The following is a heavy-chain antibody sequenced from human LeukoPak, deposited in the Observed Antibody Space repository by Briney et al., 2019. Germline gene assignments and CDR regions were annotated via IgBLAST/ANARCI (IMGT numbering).Heavy chain of an antibody. J-gene: IGHJ2*01. CDR2: ISGYNGNT. Sequence: ASVKVSCKASGYTFISYGISWVRQAPGQGLEWMGWISGYNGNTNYAQNLQGRVNMTTDTSTSTAYMELRSLRSDDTAVYYCARGLGVVTAQSEQPKPRYFDLWGRGTQVTVSS. CDR1: GYTFISYG. V-gene: IGHV1-18*01. D-gene: IGHD2-21*02. CDR3: ARGLGVVTAQSEQPKPRYFDL.